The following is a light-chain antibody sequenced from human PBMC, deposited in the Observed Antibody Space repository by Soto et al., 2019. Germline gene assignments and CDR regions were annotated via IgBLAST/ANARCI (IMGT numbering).Light chain of an antibody. CDR1: QSVLNSSNNKNS. CDR2: WAS. CDR3: QQYYSAPLT. Sequence: DIVMTQSPDSLAVSLGERATINCKSSQSVLNSSNNKNSLAWYQQKPGQPPKLLIYWASTRQSGVPDRFSGSRSGAHFTLTISSLQAEDVAFYYCQQYYSAPLTFGGGTKVEIK. J-gene: IGKJ4*01. V-gene: IGKV4-1*01.